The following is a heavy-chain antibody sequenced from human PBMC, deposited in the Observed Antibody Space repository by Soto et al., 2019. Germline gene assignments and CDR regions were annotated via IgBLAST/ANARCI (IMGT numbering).Heavy chain of an antibody. Sequence: QVQLVQSGVEVKKPGSSVRVSCKASGDTFKNSVIIWVRQAPGQGLEWMGGTNPLFGKTDYTQKFQGTLTITTDESTTTAYMEVSRLTPEATAVYYCVAELDYGKLSVVWGQGNTVIVSS. J-gene: IGHJ6*02. CDR1: GDTFKNSV. CDR2: TNPLFGKT. D-gene: IGHD4-17*01. V-gene: IGHV1-69*01. CDR3: VAELDYGKLSVV.